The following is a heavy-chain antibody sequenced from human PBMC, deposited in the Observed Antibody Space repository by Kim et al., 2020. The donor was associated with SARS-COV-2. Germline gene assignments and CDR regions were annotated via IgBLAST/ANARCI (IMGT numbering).Heavy chain of an antibody. J-gene: IGHJ6*02. V-gene: IGHV1-24*01. CDR2: FDPEDGET. D-gene: IGHD4-17*01. CDR3: ATRRFTVAPPAGYYYYYYGMDV. CDR1: GYTLTELS. Sequence: ASVKVSCKVSGYTLTELSMHWVRQAPGKGLEWMGGFDPEDGETIYAQKFQGRVTMTEDTSTDTAYMELSSLRSEDTAVYYCATRRFTVAPPAGYYYYYYGMDVWGQGTTVTVSS.